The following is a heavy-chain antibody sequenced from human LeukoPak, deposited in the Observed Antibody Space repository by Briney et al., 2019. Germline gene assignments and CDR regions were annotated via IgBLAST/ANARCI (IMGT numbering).Heavy chain of an antibody. Sequence: GGSLRLSCAASGFTFSSYSMNWVRHAPGKGLELVSSISSSSSYIYYADSVKGRFTISRDNAKNSLYLQMNSLRAEDTAVYYCARDRVAAGGYFDYWGQGTLVTVSS. J-gene: IGHJ4*02. D-gene: IGHD6-13*01. V-gene: IGHV3-21*01. CDR3: ARDRVAAGGYFDY. CDR1: GFTFSSYS. CDR2: ISSSSSYI.